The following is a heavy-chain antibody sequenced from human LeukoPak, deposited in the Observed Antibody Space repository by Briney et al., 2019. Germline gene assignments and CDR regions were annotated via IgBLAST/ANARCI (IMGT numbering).Heavy chain of an antibody. CDR2: INPSGGST. J-gene: IGHJ4*02. CDR3: AREPRLVPLDY. V-gene: IGHV1-46*01. Sequence: ASVKVSCKASGYTFTTYYMHWVRQAPGQGLEWMGIINPSGGSTSYAQRFQGRVTMTRDTSTSTVYMELSSLRSEDTAVYYCAREPRLVPLDYWGQGTLVTVSS. CDR1: GYTFTTYY. D-gene: IGHD6-19*01.